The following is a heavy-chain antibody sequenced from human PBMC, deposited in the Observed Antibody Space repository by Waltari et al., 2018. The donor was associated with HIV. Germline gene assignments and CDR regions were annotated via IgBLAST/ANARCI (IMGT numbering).Heavy chain of an antibody. V-gene: IGHV1-18*01. Sequence: QVQLVQSGAEVKKPGASVKVSCKASGYTFTSYGISWLRQALGQGLEWMGWISAYNGNTNHAQKLQGRVTMTTDTSTSTAYIELRSLRSDDTAVYYCARGGDYVWGSYRYSWNAFDIWGQGTMVTVSS. D-gene: IGHD3-16*02. CDR2: ISAYNGNT. CDR3: ARGGDYVWGSYRYSWNAFDI. CDR1: GYTFTSYG. J-gene: IGHJ3*02.